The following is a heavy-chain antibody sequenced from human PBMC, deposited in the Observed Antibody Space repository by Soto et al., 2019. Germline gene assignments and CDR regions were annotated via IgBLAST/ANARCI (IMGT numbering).Heavy chain of an antibody. V-gene: IGHV4-39*01. J-gene: IGHJ6*02. CDR2: IYYSGST. Sequence: QLQLQESGPGLVKPSETLSLTCTVSGGSISSSSYYWGWIRQPPGKGLEWIGSIYYSGSTYYNPSLKSPVTTSVDPSKNQFSLKLSSVTAADTAVYYCASQASPYYYYGMDVWGQGTTVTVSS. CDR1: GGSISSSSYY. CDR3: ASQASPYYYYGMDV.